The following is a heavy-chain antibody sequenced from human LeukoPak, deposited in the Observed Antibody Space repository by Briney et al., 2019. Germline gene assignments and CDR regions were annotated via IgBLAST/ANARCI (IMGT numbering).Heavy chain of an antibody. CDR3: VREPYFDWLLRYYFDY. D-gene: IGHD3-9*01. J-gene: IGHJ4*02. V-gene: IGHV1-2*02. CDR2: INPNSGGT. Sequence: GASVKVSFKASGFTFTTYDITWVRQAPGQGLEWMGWINPNSGGTNYAQKFQGRVTMTRDTSISTAYMELSRLRSDDTAVYYCVREPYFDWLLRYYFDYWGQGTLVTVSS. CDR1: GFTFTTYD.